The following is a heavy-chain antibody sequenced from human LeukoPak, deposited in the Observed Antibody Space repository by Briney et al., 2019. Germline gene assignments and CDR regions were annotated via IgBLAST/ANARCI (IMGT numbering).Heavy chain of an antibody. Sequence: ASVKVSCKASGGTFSSYAISWVRQAPGQGLEWMGGIIPIFGTANYAQKFQGRVTITADESTSTAFMELSSLRSEDTAVYYCARRATHDAFDIWGQGTMVTVSS. V-gene: IGHV1-69*13. CDR3: ARRATHDAFDI. CDR2: IIPIFGTA. D-gene: IGHD1-26*01. J-gene: IGHJ3*02. CDR1: GGTFSSYA.